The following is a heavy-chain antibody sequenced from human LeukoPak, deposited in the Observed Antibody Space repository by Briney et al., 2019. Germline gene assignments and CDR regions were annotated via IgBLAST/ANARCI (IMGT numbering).Heavy chain of an antibody. CDR2: INHSGST. D-gene: IGHD3-10*01. CDR3: ARGSPYYYGSGNWFDP. V-gene: IGHV4-34*01. J-gene: IGHJ5*02. Sequence: PSETLSLTCAVYGGSISGYYWSWIRQPPGKGLEWIGEINHSGSTNYNPSLKSRVTISVDTSKNQFSLKLSSVTAADTAVYYCARGSPYYYGSGNWFDPWGKGTLVTVSS. CDR1: GGSISGYY.